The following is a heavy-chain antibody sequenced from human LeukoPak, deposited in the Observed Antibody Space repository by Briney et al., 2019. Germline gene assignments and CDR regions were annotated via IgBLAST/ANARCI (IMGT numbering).Heavy chain of an antibody. CDR1: GGSISSSSYY. CDR3: ARRGGRSSWYGTVDY. CDR2: IYYSGST. Sequence: SETLSLTCTVSGGSISSSSYYWGWIRQPPGKGLEWIGSIYYSGSTYYNPSLKSRVTISVDTSKDQFSLKLSPVTAADTAVYYCARRGGRSSWYGTVDYWGQGTLVTVSS. J-gene: IGHJ4*02. D-gene: IGHD6-13*01. V-gene: IGHV4-39*01.